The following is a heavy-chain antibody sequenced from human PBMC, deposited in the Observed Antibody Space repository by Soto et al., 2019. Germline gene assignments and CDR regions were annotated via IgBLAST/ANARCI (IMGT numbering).Heavy chain of an antibody. D-gene: IGHD4-17*01. CDR2: IYYSGST. J-gene: IGHJ4*02. Sequence: SETLSLTCTVSGGSISSYYWSWIRQPPGKGLEWIGYIYYSGSTNYNPSLKSRVTISVDTSKNQFSLKLSSVTAADTAVYYCARDVSYGGNGHFDYWGQGTLVTVSS. CDR3: ARDVSYGGNGHFDY. V-gene: IGHV4-59*01. CDR1: GGSISSYY.